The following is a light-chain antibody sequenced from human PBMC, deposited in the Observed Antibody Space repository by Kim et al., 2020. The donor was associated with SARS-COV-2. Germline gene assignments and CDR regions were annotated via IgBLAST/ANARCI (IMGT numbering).Light chain of an antibody. CDR3: QQYNSYLTWT. J-gene: IGKJ1*01. V-gene: IGKV1-5*03. Sequence: SAGDRGTINCLASQSISSLLVWYQQKAGKAPKLVIYKASSVESGVPSRFSGSGSGTEFTLTISSLQPDDFATYYCQQYNSYLTWTFGQGTKVDIK. CDR1: QSISSL. CDR2: KAS.